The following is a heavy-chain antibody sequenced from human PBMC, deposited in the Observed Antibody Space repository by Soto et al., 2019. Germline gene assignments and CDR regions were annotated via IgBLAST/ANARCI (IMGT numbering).Heavy chain of an antibody. D-gene: IGHD6-19*01. J-gene: IGHJ6*02. CDR1: GFTFSSYG. CDR2: ISYDGRNK. Sequence: GGSLRVSCAASGFTFSSYGMHWVRQAPGKGLEWVAVISYDGRNKYYADSVKGRFTISRDNSKNTLYLQMSSLRPEDTAVYYCVKDGSSGWPYYYGMDVWGQGTTVTVSS. V-gene: IGHV3-30*18. CDR3: VKDGSSGWPYYYGMDV.